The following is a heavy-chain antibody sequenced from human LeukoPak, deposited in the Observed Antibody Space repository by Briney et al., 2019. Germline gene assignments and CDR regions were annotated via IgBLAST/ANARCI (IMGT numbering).Heavy chain of an antibody. J-gene: IGHJ4*02. Sequence: SVTVSYKGSGGTFNSYTISWVRQAPGQGVEGMGGIIPLFGTPDYAQKFQDRLTITADKSTSTAYMELSRLRSDDTAVYYCARVVTSLEWYYYDSSGYLDYWGQGTLVTVSS. CDR1: GGTFNSYT. CDR3: ARVVTSLEWYYYDSSGYLDY. V-gene: IGHV1-69*06. D-gene: IGHD3-22*01. CDR2: IIPLFGTP.